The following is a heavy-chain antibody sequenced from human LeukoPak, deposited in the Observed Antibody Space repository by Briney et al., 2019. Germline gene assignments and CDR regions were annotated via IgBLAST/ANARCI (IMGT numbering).Heavy chain of an antibody. CDR2: IYYSGST. Sequence: KPSETLSLTCAVSGASISGSGYYWGWIRQPPGKGLEWIVNIYYSGSTYYNASLQSRFTISIDMSKNEFSLRLNSVTAADTAMYYCAKSGGYGLIDYWGQGTLVTVSS. CDR1: GASISGSGYY. D-gene: IGHD1-26*01. V-gene: IGHV4-39*01. J-gene: IGHJ4*02. CDR3: AKSGGYGLIDY.